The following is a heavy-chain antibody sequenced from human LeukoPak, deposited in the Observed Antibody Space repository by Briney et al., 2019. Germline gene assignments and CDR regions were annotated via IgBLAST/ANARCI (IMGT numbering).Heavy chain of an antibody. CDR3: ARGTYYYDSSGYFDY. CDR1: GYTFTGYY. D-gene: IGHD3-22*01. CDR2: INPNSSGT. J-gene: IGHJ4*02. Sequence: GASVKVSCKASGYTFTGYYMHWVRQAPGQGLEWMGRINPNSSGTNYAQKFQGRVTMTRDTSISTAYMELSRLRSDDTAVYYCARGTYYYDSSGYFDYWGQGTLVTVSS. V-gene: IGHV1-2*06.